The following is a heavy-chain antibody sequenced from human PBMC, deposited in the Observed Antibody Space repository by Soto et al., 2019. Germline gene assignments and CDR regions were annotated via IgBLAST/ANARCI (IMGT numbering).Heavy chain of an antibody. CDR1: GGSISSSSYY. D-gene: IGHD1-26*01. CDR2: IYYSGST. Sequence: SETLSLTCTVSGGSISSSSYYWGWIRQPPGKGLEWIGSIYYSGSTYYNPSLKSRVTISVDTSKNQFSLKLSSVTAADTAVYYCARQYSGSSDFDYWGQGTLVTVSS. J-gene: IGHJ4*02. V-gene: IGHV4-39*01. CDR3: ARQYSGSSDFDY.